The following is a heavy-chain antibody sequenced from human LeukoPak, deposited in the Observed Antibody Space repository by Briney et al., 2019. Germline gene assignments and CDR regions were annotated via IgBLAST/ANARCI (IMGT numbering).Heavy chain of an antibody. D-gene: IGHD6-13*01. CDR1: GGSISSYY. CDR3: ASHRRRIAAAGNRDAFDI. V-gene: IGHV4-59*08. CDR2: IYYSGST. Sequence: SETLSLTCTVSGGSISSYYWSWIRQPPGKGLEWIGYIYYSGSTNYNPSLKSRVTISVDTSKNQFSLKLSSVTAAGTAVYYCASHRRRIAAAGNRDAFDIWGQGTMVTVSS. J-gene: IGHJ3*02.